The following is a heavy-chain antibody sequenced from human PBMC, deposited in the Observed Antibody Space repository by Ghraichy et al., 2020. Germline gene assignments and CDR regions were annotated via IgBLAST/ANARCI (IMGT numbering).Heavy chain of an antibody. V-gene: IGHV3-7*01. Sequence: GGSLRLSCAASGFTFSSYWMSWVRQAPGKGLEWVANIKQDGSEKYYVDSVKGRFTISRDNAKNSLYLQMNSLRAEDTAVYYCARRYSSSSYWFDPWGQGTLVTVSS. CDR2: IKQDGSEK. CDR3: ARRYSSSSYWFDP. CDR1: GFTFSSYW. J-gene: IGHJ5*02. D-gene: IGHD6-6*01.